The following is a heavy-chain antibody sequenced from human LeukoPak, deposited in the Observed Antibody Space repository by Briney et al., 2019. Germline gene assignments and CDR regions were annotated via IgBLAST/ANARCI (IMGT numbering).Heavy chain of an antibody. CDR3: AKDRIFGVVIINPLDY. CDR1: GFTFSSYA. J-gene: IGHJ4*02. V-gene: IGHV3-23*01. CDR2: ISDSGGST. Sequence: GGSLRLSCAASGFTFSSYAMSWVRQAPGKGLEWVSAISDSGGSTYYADSVKGRFTISRDNSKNTLYLQMNSLRAEDTAVYYCAKDRIFGVVIINPLDYWGQGTLVTVSS. D-gene: IGHD3-3*01.